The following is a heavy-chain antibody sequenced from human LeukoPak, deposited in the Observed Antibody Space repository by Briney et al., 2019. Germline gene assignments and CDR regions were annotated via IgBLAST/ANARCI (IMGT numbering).Heavy chain of an antibody. V-gene: IGHV4-38-2*02. Sequence: SDTLSLTCTVSGYSISSGYYWDWFRQPPGKELEWIGSIYHSGSTYYNPSLKSRVTISVDTSKNQFSLKLSSVTAADTAVYYCARIARYSYGYGYFDYWGQGTLVTVSS. CDR2: IYHSGST. CDR3: ARIARYSYGYGYFDY. D-gene: IGHD5-18*01. J-gene: IGHJ4*02. CDR1: GYSISSGYY.